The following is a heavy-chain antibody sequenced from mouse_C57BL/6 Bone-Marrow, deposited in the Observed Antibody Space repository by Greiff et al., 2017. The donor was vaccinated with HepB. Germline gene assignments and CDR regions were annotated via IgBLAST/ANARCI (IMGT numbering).Heavy chain of an antibody. CDR2: FYPGSGSI. CDR1: GYTFTEYT. CDR3: ARHEGHLLGFAY. Sequence: VQVVESGAELVKPGASVKLSCKASGYTFTEYTIHWVKQRSGQGLEWIGWFYPGSGSIKYNEKFKDKATLTADKSSSTVYMELSRLTSEDSAVYFCARHEGHLLGFAYWGQGTLVTVSA. J-gene: IGHJ3*01. V-gene: IGHV1-62-2*01.